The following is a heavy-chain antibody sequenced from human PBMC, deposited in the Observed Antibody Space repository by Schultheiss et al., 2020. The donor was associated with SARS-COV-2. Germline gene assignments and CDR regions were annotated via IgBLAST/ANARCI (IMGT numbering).Heavy chain of an antibody. CDR3: AREYSNYNDY. D-gene: IGHD4-11*01. CDR2: IYTSGST. V-gene: IGHV4-59*10. Sequence: SETLSLTCAVYGGSFSGYYWSWIRQPAGKGLEWIGRIYTSGSTNYNPSLKSRVTISVDTSKNQFSLKLSSVTAADTAVYYCAREYSNYNDYWGQGTLVTVSS. CDR1: GGSFSGYY. J-gene: IGHJ4*02.